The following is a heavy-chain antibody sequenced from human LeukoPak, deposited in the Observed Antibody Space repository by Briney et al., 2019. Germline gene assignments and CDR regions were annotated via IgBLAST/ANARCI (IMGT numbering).Heavy chain of an antibody. CDR3: AKDIGRFLEWLGFDP. Sequence: SLRLSCAASGSTFDDYAMQSVRQARGGGLGWVSGIRWNSGSIGYADSVKGRFTISRDNAKHSLYLQMNSLRAEDTALYYCAKDIGRFLEWLGFDPWGEGTLVTVSS. V-gene: IGHV3-9*01. CDR2: IRWNSGSI. J-gene: IGHJ5*02. CDR1: GSTFDDYA. D-gene: IGHD3-3*01.